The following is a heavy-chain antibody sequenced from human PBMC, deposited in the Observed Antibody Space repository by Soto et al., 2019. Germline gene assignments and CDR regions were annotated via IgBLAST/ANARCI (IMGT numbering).Heavy chain of an antibody. Sequence: QVQLVQSGAEVKKPGASVKVSCKASGYTFTSYAMHWVRQAPGQRLEWMGWITAGNGNTKYSQKFQGRVTITRDTSASTAYMELSSLRSEDTAVSYCARTSAYSLYDYWGQGTLVTVSS. CDR3: ARTSAYSLYDY. J-gene: IGHJ4*02. CDR2: ITAGNGNT. CDR1: GYTFTSYA. D-gene: IGHD3-3*01. V-gene: IGHV1-3*01.